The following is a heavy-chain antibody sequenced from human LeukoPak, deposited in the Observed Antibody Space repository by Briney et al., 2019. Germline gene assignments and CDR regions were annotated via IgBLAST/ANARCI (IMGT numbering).Heavy chain of an antibody. D-gene: IGHD3-10*01. CDR2: MNPNSGNT. CDR1: GYTFTSYD. Sequence: ASVKVSCKASGYTFTSYDINWVRQATGQGLEWMGWMNPNSGNTGYAQKFQGRVTMTRNTSISTAYMELSSLRSEDTAVYYRARTGGGFGELFYDYWGQGTLVTVSS. J-gene: IGHJ4*02. V-gene: IGHV1-8*01. CDR3: ARTGGGFGELFYDY.